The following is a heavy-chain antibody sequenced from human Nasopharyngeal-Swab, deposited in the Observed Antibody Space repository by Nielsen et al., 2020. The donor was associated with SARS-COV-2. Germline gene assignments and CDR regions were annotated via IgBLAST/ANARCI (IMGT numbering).Heavy chain of an antibody. J-gene: IGHJ4*02. CDR3: VHLWLPGF. V-gene: IGHV4-38-2*02. CDR1: GYSISSGYY. D-gene: IGHD2-21*01. Sequence: ESLKISCTVSGYSISSGYYWGWIRQPPGKGLAWIASIYHSGNTYYNPSLKSRVTISVDTSKNQFSLKLNSVTAADTALYFCVHLWLPGFWGQGTLVTVSS. CDR2: IYHSGNT.